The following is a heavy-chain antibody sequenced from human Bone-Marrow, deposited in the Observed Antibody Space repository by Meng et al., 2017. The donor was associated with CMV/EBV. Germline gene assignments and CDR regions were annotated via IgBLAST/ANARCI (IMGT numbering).Heavy chain of an antibody. CDR1: GFTFSSYA. Sequence: GESLKISCAASGFTFSSYAMHWVRQAPGKGLEWVAVISYDGSNKYYADSVKGRFTISRDNSKNTLYLQMNSLRAEDTAVYYCASIVGASIDYWGQGNLVNVDS. J-gene: IGHJ4*02. V-gene: IGHV3-30*04. CDR3: ASIVGASIDY. CDR2: ISYDGSNK. D-gene: IGHD1-26*01.